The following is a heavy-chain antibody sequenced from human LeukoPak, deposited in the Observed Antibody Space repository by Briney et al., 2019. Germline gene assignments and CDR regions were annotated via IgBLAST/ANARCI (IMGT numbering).Heavy chain of an antibody. Sequence: SVKVSCKASGGTFSSYAISWVRQAPGQGLEWMGRIVPIFGTANYAQKFQGRVTITTDESTSTAYMELSSLRSEDTAVYYCASAILDGYNDMYFDYWGQGTLVTVSS. CDR3: ASAILDGYNDMYFDY. V-gene: IGHV1-69*05. CDR2: IVPIFGTA. CDR1: GGTFSSYA. J-gene: IGHJ4*02. D-gene: IGHD5-24*01.